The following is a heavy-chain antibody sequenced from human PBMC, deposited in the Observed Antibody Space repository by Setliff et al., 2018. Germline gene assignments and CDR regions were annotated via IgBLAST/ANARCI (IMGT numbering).Heavy chain of an antibody. V-gene: IGHV3-23*01. CDR3: ARAYSSGWPVYYYYYYGMDV. CDR1: GFTFSSYA. J-gene: IGHJ6*02. Sequence: LRLSCAASGFTFSSYAMSWVRQAPGKGLEWVSAISGSGGSTYYADSVKGRFTISRDNAKNSLYLQMNSLRAEDTAVYYCARAYSSGWPVYYYYYYGMDVWGQGTTVTVSS. D-gene: IGHD6-19*01. CDR2: ISGSGGST.